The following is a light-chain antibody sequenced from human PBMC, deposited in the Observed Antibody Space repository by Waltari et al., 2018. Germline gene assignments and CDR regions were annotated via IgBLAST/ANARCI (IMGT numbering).Light chain of an antibody. J-gene: IGLJ2*01. CDR2: EVN. Sequence: QSALTQPPSVSGSPGQAVALPCTGTPGDIGTYNRVSWYRQTPGTAPTLILFEVNNRPSGVPDRFSGSKSADTAFLIISGLQPEDEAHFYCSSYVDTNLVVFGGGTKVTVL. CDR3: SSYVDTNLVV. CDR1: PGDIGTYNR. V-gene: IGLV2-18*02.